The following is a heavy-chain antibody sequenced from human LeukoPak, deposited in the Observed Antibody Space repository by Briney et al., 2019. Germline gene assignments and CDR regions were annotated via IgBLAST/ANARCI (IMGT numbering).Heavy chain of an antibody. D-gene: IGHD4-17*01. CDR2: IYQSGTT. V-gene: IGHV4-30-2*01. CDR1: GGSISSGGYY. J-gene: IGHJ3*02. CDR3: ARAFPFDDYGDPDAFDI. Sequence: PSETLSLTCAVSGGSISSGGYYWSWIRQPPGKDLEWIGNIYQSGTTYYNPSLKSRVTISVDRSKNQFSLKLSSVTAADTAVYYCARAFPFDDYGDPDAFDIWGQGTMVTVSS.